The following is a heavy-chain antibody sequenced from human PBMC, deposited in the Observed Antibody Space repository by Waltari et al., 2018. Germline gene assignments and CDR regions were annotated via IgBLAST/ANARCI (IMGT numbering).Heavy chain of an antibody. J-gene: IGHJ5*02. V-gene: IGHV4-4*02. Sequence: QVKLQESGPGLVKPSGTLSLTCTVSGDSTTSNNWWSWVRQSPGKGLEWIGEIYHSGDSNYNPSLQSRVTISLDKSKNQISLKLTSVTAADTAVYYCAKVRVPAVMYNWFDPWGQGTLVTVSS. CDR2: IYHSGDS. CDR3: AKVRVPAVMYNWFDP. D-gene: IGHD2-2*01. CDR1: GDSTTSNNW.